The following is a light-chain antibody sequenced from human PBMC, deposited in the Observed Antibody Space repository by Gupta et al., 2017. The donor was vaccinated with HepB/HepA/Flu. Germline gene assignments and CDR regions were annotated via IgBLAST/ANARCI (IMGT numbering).Light chain of an antibody. CDR2: KDT. V-gene: IGLV3-25*03. CDR1: ALPKQY. J-gene: IGLJ3*02. CDR3: QSADSSGTLGV. Sequence: SYELTQPPSVSVSPGQTARISCSGDALPKQYAYWYQQKPGQAPVLLISKDTERPSGIPERFSASTSGTTVTLTISGVQAEDEADYYCQSADSSGTLGVFGGGTKLTVL.